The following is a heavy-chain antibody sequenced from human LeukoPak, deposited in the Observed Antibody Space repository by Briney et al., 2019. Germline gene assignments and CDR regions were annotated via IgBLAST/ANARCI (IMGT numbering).Heavy chain of an antibody. D-gene: IGHD2-15*01. CDR3: ARFGYVAAVDV. J-gene: IGHJ4*02. CDR2: INPAGSET. Sequence: PGGSLRLSCAASGFSFSANWMTWVRQAPGTGLGWVANINPAGSETYYVDPVKGRFSISRDNAKNLVYLQMNSLRAEDTAVYHCARFGYVAAVDVWGQGTPVTVSS. V-gene: IGHV3-7*01. CDR1: GFSFSANW.